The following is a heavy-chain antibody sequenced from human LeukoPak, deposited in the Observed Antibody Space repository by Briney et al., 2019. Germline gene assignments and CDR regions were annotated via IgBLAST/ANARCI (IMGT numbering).Heavy chain of an antibody. D-gene: IGHD2-15*01. V-gene: IGHV3-30*02. J-gene: IGHJ4*02. CDR1: GFTFSSYG. CDR2: IRYDGSNK. CDR3: ASRSRLVVVAPTVY. Sequence: PGGSLRLSCAASGFTFSSYGMHWVRQAPGKGLEWVAFIRYDGSNKYYADSVKGRFTISRDNSKNTLYLQMNSLRAEDTAVYYCASRSRLVVVAPTVYWGQGTLVTVSS.